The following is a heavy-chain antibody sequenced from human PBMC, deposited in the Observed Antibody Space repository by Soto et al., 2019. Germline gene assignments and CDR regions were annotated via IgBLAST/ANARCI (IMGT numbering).Heavy chain of an antibody. V-gene: IGHV5-10-1*01. CDR2: IDPSDSYI. J-gene: IGHJ4*02. CDR3: ARQGMWGAYYFDN. CDR1: GYSFKTHW. D-gene: IGHD3-16*01. Sequence: GESLKISCEGSGYSFKTHWITWVRQMPGKGREWVGRIDPSDSYISYSTSFQGHVTISADKSISTAYLQWSSLEASDTAIYYCARQGMWGAYYFDNWGQGTLVTVSS.